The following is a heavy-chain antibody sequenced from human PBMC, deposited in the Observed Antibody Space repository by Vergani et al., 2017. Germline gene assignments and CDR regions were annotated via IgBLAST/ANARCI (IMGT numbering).Heavy chain of an antibody. CDR1: GGTFSSYA. Sequence: QVQLVQSGAEVKKSGSSVKVSCKASGGTFSSYAISWVRQAPGQGLEWMGRIIPIFGTANYAQKFQGRVTMTRDTSISTAYMELSRLRSDDTAVYYCARDSSSSWYWENWFDPWGQGTLVTVSS. CDR2: IIPIFGTA. D-gene: IGHD6-13*01. V-gene: IGHV1-69*06. CDR3: ARDSSSSWYWENWFDP. J-gene: IGHJ5*02.